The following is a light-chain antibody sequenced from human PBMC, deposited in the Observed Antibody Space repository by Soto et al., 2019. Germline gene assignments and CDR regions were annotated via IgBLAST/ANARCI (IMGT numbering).Light chain of an antibody. V-gene: IGLV1-44*01. Sequence: QSVLTQPPSASGTPGQRVTISCSGSSSNIGSNTVNWYQQLPGTAPKLLMYSNNQRPSGVPDRFSGSKSGTSASLAIGGLQSEDEADYYCAAWDGSRNGWVFGGGTKLTVL. CDR1: SSNIGSNT. J-gene: IGLJ3*02. CDR2: SNN. CDR3: AAWDGSRNGWV.